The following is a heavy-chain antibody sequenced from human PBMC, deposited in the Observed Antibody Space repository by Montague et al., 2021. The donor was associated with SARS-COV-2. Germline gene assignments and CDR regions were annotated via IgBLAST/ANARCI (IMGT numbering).Heavy chain of an antibody. V-gene: IGHV4-61*09. CDR2: IYSTVIT. Sequence: TLSLTCTVSGGSISSASYYWSWIRQPAGKGLEWIGHIYSTVITNYNPSLTSRVTISVDLSKNQFSLKMTSVTAADTAVYYCARAPHDYDWFDPWGQGTLVTVSS. D-gene: IGHD4-17*01. CDR1: GGSISSASYY. CDR3: ARAPHDYDWFDP. J-gene: IGHJ5*02.